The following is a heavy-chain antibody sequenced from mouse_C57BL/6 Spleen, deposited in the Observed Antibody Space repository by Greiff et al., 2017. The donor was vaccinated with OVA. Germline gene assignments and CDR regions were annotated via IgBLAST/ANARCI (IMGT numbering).Heavy chain of an antibody. Sequence: QVQLKQPGAELVKPGASVKLSCKASGYTFTSYWMHWVKQRPGRGLEWIGRIDPNSGGTKYNEKFKGKATLTADKPSSTAYMQLSSLTSEDSTVYYCARGCCYGRSHVVGHAMDYWGQETSVTVS. D-gene: IGHD1-1*01. V-gene: IGHV1-72*01. J-gene: IGHJ4*01. CDR2: IDPNSGGT. CDR1: GYTFTSYW. CDR3: ARGCCYGRSHVVGHAMDY.